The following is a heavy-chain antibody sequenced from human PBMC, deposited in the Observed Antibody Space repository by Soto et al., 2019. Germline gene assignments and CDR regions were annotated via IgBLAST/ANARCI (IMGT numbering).Heavy chain of an antibody. D-gene: IGHD3-3*01. V-gene: IGHV1-8*01. J-gene: IGHJ3*02. CDR1: GYTFTGYD. CDR3: TYYDFWSGYPRGAFDI. CDR2: MNPNSGNT. Sequence: ASVKVSCKASGYTFTGYDINWVRQATGQGLEWMGWMNPNSGNTGYAQKFQGRVTMTRNTSISTAYMELSSLRSEDTAVYYCTYYDFWSGYPRGAFDIWGQGTMVTVSS.